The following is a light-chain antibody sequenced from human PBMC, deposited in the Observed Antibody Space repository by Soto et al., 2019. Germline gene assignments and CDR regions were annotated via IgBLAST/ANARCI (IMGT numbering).Light chain of an antibody. Sequence: EIVMTQSPGTLSVSPGERATLSCRASQNIISNLAWYQRKPGQAPRLLIYGASTRATGIPARFSGSGSGTEFTLTISSLQSEDFEIYYCQQYNNWPITFGQGTRLEIK. CDR3: QQYNNWPIT. CDR1: QNIISN. V-gene: IGKV3-15*01. J-gene: IGKJ5*01. CDR2: GAS.